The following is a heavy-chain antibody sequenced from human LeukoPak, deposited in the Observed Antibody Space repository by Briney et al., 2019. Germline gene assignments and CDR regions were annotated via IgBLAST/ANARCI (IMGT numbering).Heavy chain of an antibody. CDR3: ARIQAVGVPVAIDAYYSYGMDV. J-gene: IGHJ6*02. CDR1: GATFSKNA. CDR2: FIPNVGIP. Sequence: SVKVSCKASGATFSKNAISWVRQAPGQGLEWMGRFIPNVGIPTYAQKFQGRITIIADTSTHTAYMELSSLTSEDTAVYYCARIQAVGVPVAIDAYYSYGMDVWGQGTTVTVS. V-gene: IGHV1-69*04. D-gene: IGHD2-2*02.